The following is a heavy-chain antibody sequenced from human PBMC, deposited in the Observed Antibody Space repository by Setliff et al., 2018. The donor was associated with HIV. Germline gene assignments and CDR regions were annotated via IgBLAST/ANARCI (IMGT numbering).Heavy chain of an antibody. J-gene: IGHJ4*02. CDR1: GGSISSSSYY. Sequence: SETLSLTCTVSGGSISSSSYYWGWIRQPPGKGLEWLGSIYHSGSSYYNMSLESRVSISADTSKNQFSLKLSSVAAADTAMYYCARGTSDYYDRSGYYSVWGQGTLVTVSS. D-gene: IGHD3-22*01. CDR3: ARGTSDYYDRSGYYSV. CDR2: IYHSGSS. V-gene: IGHV4-39*07.